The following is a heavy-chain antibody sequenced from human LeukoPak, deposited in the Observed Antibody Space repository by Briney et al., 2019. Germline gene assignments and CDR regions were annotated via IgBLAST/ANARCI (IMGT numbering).Heavy chain of an antibody. J-gene: IGHJ6*04. D-gene: IGHD3-10*01. CDR2: IIPIIGTA. CDR1: GGTFSSYA. Sequence: ASVKVSCKASGGTFSSYAISWVRQAPGQGLEWMGGIIPIIGTANYAQKFQGRVTNTADASTSTAYMELSSLRSKNTAVYDCASLQEGSGSYYYYYYGRDVWGKGTTVTVSS. CDR3: ASLQEGSGSYYYYYYGRDV. V-gene: IGHV1-69*13.